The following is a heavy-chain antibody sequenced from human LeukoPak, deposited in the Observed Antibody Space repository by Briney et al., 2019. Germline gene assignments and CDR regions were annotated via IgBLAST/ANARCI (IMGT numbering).Heavy chain of an antibody. CDR3: ARDGRGYYDSSGYYSAFDI. CDR1: GGSISSSSYY. Sequence: SETLSLTCTVSGGSISSSSYYWGWIRQPPGKGLEWIGYIYYSGSTNYNPSLKGRVTITVDTSKNQFSLKLSSVTAADAAVYYCARDGRGYYDSSGYYSAFDIWGQGTMVIVSS. CDR2: IYYSGST. D-gene: IGHD3-22*01. J-gene: IGHJ3*02. V-gene: IGHV4-61*05.